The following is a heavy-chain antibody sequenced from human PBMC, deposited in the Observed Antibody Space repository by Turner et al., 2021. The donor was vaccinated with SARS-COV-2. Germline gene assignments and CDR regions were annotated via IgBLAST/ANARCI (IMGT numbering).Heavy chain of an antibody. D-gene: IGHD2-15*01. Sequence: QVQLVQSGTEVKKPGASVKVSCKASGYTFSTYNINWVRQATGHGLEWMGWMNPHTGGTGYAQKFQGRVTMTRNTSISTAYMELSSLRSEDTAVYYCARGDCSGGSCYDLDYWGQGTLVTVSS. CDR3: ARGDCSGGSCYDLDY. CDR2: MNPHTGGT. CDR1: GYTFSTYN. J-gene: IGHJ4*02. V-gene: IGHV1-8*01.